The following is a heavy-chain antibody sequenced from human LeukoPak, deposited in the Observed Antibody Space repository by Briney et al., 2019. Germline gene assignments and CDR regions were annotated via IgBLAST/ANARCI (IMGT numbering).Heavy chain of an antibody. V-gene: IGHV1-8*01. CDR2: MNPNSGNT. CDR3: ARGGECSGGSCYIPYYYYYYYMDV. CDR1: GYTFTSYD. Sequence: ASVKVSCKASGYTFTSYDINWVRQATGQGLEWMGWMNPNSGNTGYAQKFQGRVTMTRNTSISTAYMELSSLRSEDTAVYYCARGGECSGGSCYIPYYYYYYYMDVWGKGTKVTVSS. D-gene: IGHD2-15*01. J-gene: IGHJ6*03.